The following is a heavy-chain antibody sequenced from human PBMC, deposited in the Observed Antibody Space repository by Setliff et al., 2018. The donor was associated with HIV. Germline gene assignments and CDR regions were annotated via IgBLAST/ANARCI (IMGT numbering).Heavy chain of an antibody. V-gene: IGHV7-4-1*02. CDR2: INTNSGSP. D-gene: IGHD5-12*01. J-gene: IGHJ6*02. CDR1: GYTFINYA. Sequence: GASVKVSCKASGYTFINYAMNWVRQAPGQGLEWMGWINTNSGSPTYAQAFTGRFVFSLDTSVSTAYLQISSLKAEDTAVYYCARDRRDGLYYHGMDVWGQGTTVTVSS. CDR3: ARDRRDGLYYHGMDV.